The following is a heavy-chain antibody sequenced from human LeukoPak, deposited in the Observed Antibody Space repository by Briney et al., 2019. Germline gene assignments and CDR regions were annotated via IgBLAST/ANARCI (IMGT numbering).Heavy chain of an antibody. D-gene: IGHD2-2*01. V-gene: IGHV4-61*02. CDR1: GGSISSGSYY. CDR2: IYTSGST. Sequence: SETLSLTFTVSGGSISSGSYYWSWIRQPAGKGLEWIGRIYTSGSTNYNPSLKSRVTISVDTSKNQFSLKLSSVTAADTAVYYCARAPYCSSTSCYPSKPNDAFDIWGQGTMVTVSS. J-gene: IGHJ3*02. CDR3: ARAPYCSSTSCYPSKPNDAFDI.